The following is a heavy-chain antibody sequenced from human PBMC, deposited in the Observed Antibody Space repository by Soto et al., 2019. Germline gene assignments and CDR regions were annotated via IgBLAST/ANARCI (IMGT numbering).Heavy chain of an antibody. D-gene: IGHD3-22*01. CDR2: VYHSGST. CDR3: ARVSMIVVAEGNFDY. CDR1: GYSISSGYY. V-gene: IGHV4-38-2*01. J-gene: IGHJ4*02. Sequence: SETLSLTCAVSGYSISSGYYWGWIRQPPGKGLEWIGSVYHSGSTYYNPSLKSRVTISVDTSKNQFSLKLSSVTAADTAVYYCARVSMIVVAEGNFDYWGQGTLVTVSS.